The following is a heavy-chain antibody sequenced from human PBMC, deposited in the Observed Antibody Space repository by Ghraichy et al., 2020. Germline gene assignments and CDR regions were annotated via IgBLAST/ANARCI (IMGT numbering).Heavy chain of an antibody. CDR2: IKSKNEGETT. Sequence: GGSLRLSCAASGFTFSNAWMSWVRQAPGKGLEWVDHIKSKNEGETTDYVASVRGRFTISRDDSRNTVYLQMNSLKTEDTALYYCTTDYSADYSGTFYLDYWRQGTLVTGSS. D-gene: IGHD6-13*01. CDR1: GFTFSNAW. J-gene: IGHJ4*02. CDR3: TTDYSADYSGTFYLDY. V-gene: IGHV3-15*01.